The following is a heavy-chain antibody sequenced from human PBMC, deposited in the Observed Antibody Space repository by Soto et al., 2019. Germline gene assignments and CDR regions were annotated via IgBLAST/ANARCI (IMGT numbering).Heavy chain of an antibody. D-gene: IGHD6-19*01. CDR3: ARDPPKKWLARGAFDI. J-gene: IGHJ3*02. V-gene: IGHV3-21*01. CDR2: ISSSSSYI. CDR1: GFTFSSYS. Sequence: GGSLRLSCAASGFTFSSYSMNWVRQAPGKGLEWVSSISSSSSYIYYADSVKDRFTISRDNAKNSLYLQMNSLRAEDTAVYYCARDPPKKWLARGAFDIWGQGTMVTVSS.